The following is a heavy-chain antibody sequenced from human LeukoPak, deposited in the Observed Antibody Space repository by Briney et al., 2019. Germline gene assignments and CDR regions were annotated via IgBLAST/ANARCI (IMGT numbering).Heavy chain of an antibody. CDR1: GFNISNYD. CDR3: AKDGHQMVRGATPPFFDY. CDR2: IRYDGTNT. J-gene: IGHJ4*02. Sequence: PGGSLRLSCAASGFNISNYDLHWVRQAPGKGLEWVAFIRYDGTNTLYTDSVKGRFTISRDNSKNTLYLQMKSLRPEDTAVYYCAKDGHQMVRGATPPFFDYWGQGTLVTVSS. D-gene: IGHD3-10*01. V-gene: IGHV3-30*02.